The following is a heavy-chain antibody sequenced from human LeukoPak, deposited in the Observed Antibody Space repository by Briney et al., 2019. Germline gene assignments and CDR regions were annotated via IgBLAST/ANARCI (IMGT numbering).Heavy chain of an antibody. CDR1: GFTFDSYG. Sequence: GGSLRLSCAASGFTFDSYGMSWVRQAPGKGLEWVSGINWNGGDTTYADSVKGRFTISRDNAKNSLYLQMNSLRAEDTAVYYCARDPRWLQSSDYWGQGTLVTVSS. D-gene: IGHD5-24*01. CDR3: ARDPRWLQSSDY. CDR2: INWNGGDT. V-gene: IGHV3-20*04. J-gene: IGHJ4*02.